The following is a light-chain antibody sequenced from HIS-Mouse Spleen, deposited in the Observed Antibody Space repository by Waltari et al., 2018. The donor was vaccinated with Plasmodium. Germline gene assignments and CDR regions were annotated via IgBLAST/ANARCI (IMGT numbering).Light chain of an antibody. V-gene: IGKV3-15*01. CDR1: QSVSSN. J-gene: IGKJ3*01. Sequence: EIVMTQSPATLSVSPGERATLSCRASQSVSSNFAWYQQKPGQAPRLHNYCASTRATGIPARFSGSESETEFTLTISSLQSEDFAVYYCQQYNNWSFTFGPGTKVDIK. CDR3: QQYNNWSFT. CDR2: CAS.